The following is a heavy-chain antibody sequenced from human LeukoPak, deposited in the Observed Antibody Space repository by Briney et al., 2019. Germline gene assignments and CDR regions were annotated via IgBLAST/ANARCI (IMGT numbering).Heavy chain of an antibody. CDR1: GFTFSSYA. V-gene: IGHV3-23*01. CDR3: AKKKGQWLVRAYFDY. CDR2: ISGSGGST. J-gene: IGHJ4*02. D-gene: IGHD6-19*01. Sequence: GGSLRLSCAASGFTFSSYAMSWVRQAPGKGLEWVSAISGSGGSTYYADSVKGRFTTSRDNSKNTLYPQMNSLRAEDTAVYYCAKKKGQWLVRAYFDYWGQGTLVTVSS.